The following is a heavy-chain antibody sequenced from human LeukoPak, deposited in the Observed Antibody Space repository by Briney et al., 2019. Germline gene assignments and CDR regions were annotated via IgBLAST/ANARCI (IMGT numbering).Heavy chain of an antibody. Sequence: SETPSLTCSVSGGSISSYYWSCIRQPPGKGLEWIGYFYYSGSTNYNPSLKSRVTISVDTSKNQFSLKLSSVTAADTAVYYCARVYCGGDCYPGDAFDIWGQGTMVTVSS. V-gene: IGHV4-59*01. CDR3: ARVYCGGDCYPGDAFDI. D-gene: IGHD2-21*02. CDR2: FYYSGST. CDR1: GGSISSYY. J-gene: IGHJ3*02.